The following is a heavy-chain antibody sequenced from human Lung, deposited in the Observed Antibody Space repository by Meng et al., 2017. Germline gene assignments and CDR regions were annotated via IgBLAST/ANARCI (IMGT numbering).Heavy chain of an antibody. Sequence: ASVKVSCKPSGYNIPDYWLHWVRRAPGQGLEWMGRIDPKSGDTHYAQSFQGRVTMTGDKSISTAYIELSGLRSDDTAMYYCVRDEEISAAGKLFGDYWGQGTLVTVSS. D-gene: IGHD6-13*01. CDR3: VRDEEISAAGKLFGDY. CDR1: GYNIPDYW. V-gene: IGHV1-2*06. J-gene: IGHJ4*02. CDR2: IDPKSGDT.